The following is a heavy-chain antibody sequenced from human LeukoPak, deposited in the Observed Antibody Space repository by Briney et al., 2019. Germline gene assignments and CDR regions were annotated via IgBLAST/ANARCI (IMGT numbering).Heavy chain of an antibody. Sequence: GSLRLSCTASGFTFGDYAMSWVRQAPGKGLEWVGFIRSKAYGGTTEYAASVKGRFTISRDDSKSIAYLQMNSLKTEDTAVYYCTRVRVRGVVSFDYWGQGTLVTVSS. CDR1: GFTFGDYA. CDR2: IRSKAYGGTT. V-gene: IGHV3-49*04. J-gene: IGHJ4*02. CDR3: TRVRVRGVVSFDY. D-gene: IGHD3-10*01.